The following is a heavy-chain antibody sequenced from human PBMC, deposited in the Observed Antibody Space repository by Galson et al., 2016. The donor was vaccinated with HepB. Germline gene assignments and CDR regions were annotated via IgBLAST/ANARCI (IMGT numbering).Heavy chain of an antibody. V-gene: IGHV1-18*01. CDR1: GYTFISYG. J-gene: IGHJ4*02. D-gene: IGHD2-2*01. CDR2: ISAYNGNT. Sequence: SVKVSCKASGYTFISYGISWVRQAPGQGLEWMGWISAYNGNTNYAQKFKGRVTMTTDTATNTAYMELRSLRSDDTAVYYCARVGIVPAFNDYWGQGTLVTVSS. CDR3: ARVGIVPAFNDY.